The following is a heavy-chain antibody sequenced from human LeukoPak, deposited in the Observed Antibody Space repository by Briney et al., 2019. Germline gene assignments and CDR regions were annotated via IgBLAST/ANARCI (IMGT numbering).Heavy chain of an antibody. V-gene: IGHV3-23*01. J-gene: IGHJ4*02. CDR2: ISGSGGST. Sequence: PGGSLRLSCAASGFTFSNYAMNWVRQAPGKGLEWVSAISGSGGSTYYADSVKGRFTISRDNSKNTLYLQMNSLRAEDTAVYYCAKDTYSGSFDLGFDYWGQGTLVTVSS. D-gene: IGHD1-26*01. CDR1: GFTFSNYA. CDR3: AKDTYSGSFDLGFDY.